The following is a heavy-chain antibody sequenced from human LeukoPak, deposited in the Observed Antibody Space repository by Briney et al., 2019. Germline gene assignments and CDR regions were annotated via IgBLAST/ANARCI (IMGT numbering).Heavy chain of an antibody. J-gene: IGHJ4*02. CDR2: ISYDGSNK. CDR3: AKDGPPYSGSYSHFDY. Sequence: GRSLRLSCAASGFTFSSYGMHWVRQAPGKGLEWVAVISYDGSNKYYADSVKGRFTISRDNSKNTLYLQMNSLRAEDTAVYYCAKDGPPYSGSYSHFDYWGQGTLVTVSS. V-gene: IGHV3-30*18. D-gene: IGHD1-26*01. CDR1: GFTFSSYG.